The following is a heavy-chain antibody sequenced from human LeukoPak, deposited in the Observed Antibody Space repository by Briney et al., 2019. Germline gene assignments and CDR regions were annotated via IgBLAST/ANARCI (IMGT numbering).Heavy chain of an antibody. CDR2: IYYSGST. Sequence: SSETLSLTCTVSGGSISSSSYYWGWIRQPPGKGLEWIGSIYYSGSTYYNPSLKSRVTISVDTSKNQFSLKLSSVTAADTAVYYCARRRIAAAGTLYYYYTDVWGKGTTVTISS. CDR3: ARRRIAAAGTLYYYYTDV. V-gene: IGHV4-39*01. D-gene: IGHD6-13*01. CDR1: GGSISSSSYY. J-gene: IGHJ6*03.